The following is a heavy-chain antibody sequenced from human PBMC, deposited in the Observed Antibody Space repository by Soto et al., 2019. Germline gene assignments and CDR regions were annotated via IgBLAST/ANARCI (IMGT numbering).Heavy chain of an antibody. CDR3: ARHVAQGDGIAVASDY. J-gene: IGHJ4*02. Sequence: QVQLVQSGAEVKKPGASVKVSCKASGYTFTSYGISWVRQAPGQGLEWMGWISAYNGNTNYAQKLQGRVTMTTDTSTSTANMELRSLRSDDTAVYYCARHVAQGDGIAVASDYWGQGTLVTVSS. CDR2: ISAYNGNT. D-gene: IGHD6-19*01. CDR1: GYTFTSYG. V-gene: IGHV1-18*01.